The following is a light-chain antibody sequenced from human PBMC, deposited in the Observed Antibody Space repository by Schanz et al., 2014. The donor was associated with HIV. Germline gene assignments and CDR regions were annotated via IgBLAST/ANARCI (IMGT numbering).Light chain of an antibody. Sequence: QSALTQPASVSGSPGQSITISCTGTSSNIGTYDLVSWYQQHPGRAPKLIIYDVSDRPSGVSDRFSGSKSGDTASLTISGLQAEDEADYYCCSYAGSSTYVFGTGTKLTVL. V-gene: IGLV2-23*02. CDR1: SSNIGTYDL. J-gene: IGLJ1*01. CDR3: CSYAGSSTYV. CDR2: DVS.